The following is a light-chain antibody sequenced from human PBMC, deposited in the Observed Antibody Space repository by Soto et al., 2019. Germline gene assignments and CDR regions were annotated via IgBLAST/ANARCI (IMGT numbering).Light chain of an antibody. V-gene: IGKV3-20*01. CDR3: QQTNGPTGT. CDR2: DGS. J-gene: IGKJ1*01. CDR1: QSVRSAA. Sequence: EIELTQSPCTLSSSLGESAILSCQTSQSVRSAALAWFQQKPGQAPRLLIYDGSSWPSGIPDRFSGSGSGTDFTLTISRLEPEDFAVYYCQQTNGPTGTFGPGTKVDI.